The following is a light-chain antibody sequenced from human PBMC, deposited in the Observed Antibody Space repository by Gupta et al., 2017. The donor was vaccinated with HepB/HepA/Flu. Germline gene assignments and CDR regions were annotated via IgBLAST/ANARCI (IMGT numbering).Light chain of an antibody. J-gene: IGLJ3*02. CDR1: SSNIGAGYD. V-gene: IGLV1-40*01. Sequence: SVLTPPPSVSGAPGQRVTFSCTGSSSNIGAGYDVHWYQQLPGTAPKLLIYSNNNRPSGVPDRFSGSKSGTSASLAITGLQAEDEADYYCQSYDSSLSGWVFGGGTKLTVL. CDR2: SNN. CDR3: QSYDSSLSGWV.